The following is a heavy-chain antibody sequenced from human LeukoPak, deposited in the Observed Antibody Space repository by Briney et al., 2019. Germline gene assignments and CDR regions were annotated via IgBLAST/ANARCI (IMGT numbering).Heavy chain of an antibody. CDR3: ARESSGYDFWSGYSLIDY. CDR1: GGSFSGYY. CDR2: INHSGST. J-gene: IGHJ4*02. V-gene: IGHV4-34*01. D-gene: IGHD3-3*01. Sequence: PSETLSLTCAVYGGSFSGYYWSWIRQPPGKGLEWIGEINHSGSTNYNPSLKSRVTISVDTSKNQFSLKLSSVTAADTAVYYCARESSGYDFWSGYSLIDYWGQGTLVTVSS.